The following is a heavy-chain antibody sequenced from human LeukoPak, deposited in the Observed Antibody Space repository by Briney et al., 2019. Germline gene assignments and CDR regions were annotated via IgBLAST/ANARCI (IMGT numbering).Heavy chain of an antibody. CDR2: ISGSGGST. D-gene: IGHD3-9*01. CDR1: GFTFSSYA. CDR3: TVLRYFDWLLSFDY. V-gene: IGHV3-23*01. J-gene: IGHJ4*02. Sequence: GGSRILSCAASGFTFSSYAMSWGRQAQGKGLEWVSAISGSGGSTYYADSVKGRFTISRDNSKNTLYLQMNSLRAEDTAVYYCTVLRYFDWLLSFDYWGQGTLVTVSS.